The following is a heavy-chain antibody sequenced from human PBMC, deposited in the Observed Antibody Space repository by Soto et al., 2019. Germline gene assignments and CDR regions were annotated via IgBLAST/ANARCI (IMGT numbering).Heavy chain of an antibody. V-gene: IGHV4-61*08. Sequence: PSETLSLTCTVSGGSISSGGYSWTWIRQPPGKGLEWIGEINHSGSTNYNPSLKSRVTISVDTSKNQFSLKLSSVTAADTAVYYCARAEDIVVVPAVYGMDVWGQGTTVTVS. D-gene: IGHD2-2*01. J-gene: IGHJ6*02. CDR3: ARAEDIVVVPAVYGMDV. CDR1: GGSISSGGYS. CDR2: INHSGST.